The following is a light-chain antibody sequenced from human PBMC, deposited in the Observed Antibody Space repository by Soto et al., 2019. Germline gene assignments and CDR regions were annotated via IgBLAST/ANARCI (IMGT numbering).Light chain of an antibody. J-gene: IGLJ1*01. Sequence: QSVLTQPASVSGSPGQSITISCTGTSSDVGGYNYVSWYQQHPGKAPKLMIYDVSNRPSGVSNRFSGSKSGNTASLTISGLQAEDEVYYYCSSHTSSSTLERVFGTGPKVT. CDR3: SSHTSSSTLERV. CDR1: SSDVGGYNY. V-gene: IGLV2-14*01. CDR2: DVS.